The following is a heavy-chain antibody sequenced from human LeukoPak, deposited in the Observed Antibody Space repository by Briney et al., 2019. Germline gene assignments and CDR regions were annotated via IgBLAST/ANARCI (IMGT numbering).Heavy chain of an antibody. CDR3: ARIPRYCSSTSCYRNDY. Sequence: ASVKVSCKASGYTFTGYYMHWVRQAPGQGLEWMGWINPNSGGTNYAQKFQGRVTMTRHTSISTAYMELSRLRSDDTAVYYCARIPRYCSSTSCYRNDYWGQGTLVTVSS. CDR2: INPNSGGT. J-gene: IGHJ4*02. CDR1: GYTFTGYY. V-gene: IGHV1-2*02. D-gene: IGHD2-2*01.